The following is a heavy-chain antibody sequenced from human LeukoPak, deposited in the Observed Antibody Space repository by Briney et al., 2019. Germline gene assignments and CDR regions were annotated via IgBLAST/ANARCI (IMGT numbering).Heavy chain of an antibody. CDR2: ISSSSGYI. CDR1: GFTFSSYS. Sequence: GGSLRLSCAASGFTFSSYSMSWVRQAPGKGLEWVSSISSSSGYIYYADSVKGRFTISRDNAKNSLYLQMNSLRAEDTAVYYCAREGIVATIGDAFDIWGQGTVVTVSS. V-gene: IGHV3-21*01. D-gene: IGHD5-12*01. J-gene: IGHJ3*02. CDR3: AREGIVATIGDAFDI.